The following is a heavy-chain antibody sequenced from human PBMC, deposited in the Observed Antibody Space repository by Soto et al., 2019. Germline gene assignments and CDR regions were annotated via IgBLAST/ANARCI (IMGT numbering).Heavy chain of an antibody. D-gene: IGHD2-2*01. CDR1: GYRFTSYW. J-gene: IGHJ4*01. Sequence: PGASLKISCKTSGYRFTSYWIGWVRQMPGKGMEWMGNIYPYDSDTRYSPSFQGQVTISADTSITTAYLQWSGLRASDTAMYFCARHLVGSTRGNFDYWGQGTLVTVSS. V-gene: IGHV5-51*01. CDR2: IYPYDSDT. CDR3: ARHLVGSTRGNFDY.